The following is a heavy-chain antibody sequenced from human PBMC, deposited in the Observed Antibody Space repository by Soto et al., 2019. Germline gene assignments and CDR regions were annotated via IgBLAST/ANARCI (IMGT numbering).Heavy chain of an antibody. CDR2: VSGYNDKT. Sequence: ASVKVSCNASGYTFTSYGIGWLRQAPGQGIEWMGWVSGYNDKTKYAKKIQGRVTMTTETSTSKEYMEVRRLRSDEKAVYYCARESGHDFDIWGQGTMVTVSS. V-gene: IGHV1-18*01. CDR3: ARESGHDFDI. J-gene: IGHJ3*02. CDR1: GYTFTSYG. D-gene: IGHD3-3*01.